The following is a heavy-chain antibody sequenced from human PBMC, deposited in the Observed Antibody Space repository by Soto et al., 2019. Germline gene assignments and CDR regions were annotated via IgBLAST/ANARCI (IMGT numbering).Heavy chain of an antibody. CDR1: GLAFSNFG. J-gene: IGHJ4*02. Sequence: QVQVVESGGGVVQPGRSLRLSCVASGLAFSNFGMHWVRQVPGKGLEWVAVIWHNGKNKDYADYAKGRFTISRDNSKNILYLEMNSLRVEDTAVYYCARDPGQDEAMDYWCQGTLVTVSS. CDR2: IWHNGKNK. V-gene: IGHV3-33*01. CDR3: ARDPGQDEAMDY.